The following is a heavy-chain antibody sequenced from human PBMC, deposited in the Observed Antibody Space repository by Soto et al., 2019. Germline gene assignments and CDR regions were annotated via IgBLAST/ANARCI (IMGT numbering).Heavy chain of an antibody. Sequence: QITLKESGPTLVKPTQTLTLTCTFSGFSLSTSGVGVGWIRQPRGKALEWLALIYWDDDKRYSPSLKSRLTITMDTSKNQVVLTMTNMDPVDTATYYCAHVDILTGYLGYWGQGTLVTVSS. CDR2: IYWDDDK. J-gene: IGHJ4*02. D-gene: IGHD3-9*01. V-gene: IGHV2-5*02. CDR3: AHVDILTGYLGY. CDR1: GFSLSTSGVG.